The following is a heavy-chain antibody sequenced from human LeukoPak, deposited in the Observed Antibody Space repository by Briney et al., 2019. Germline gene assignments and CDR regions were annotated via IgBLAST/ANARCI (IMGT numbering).Heavy chain of an antibody. D-gene: IGHD2-21*02. J-gene: IGHJ4*02. Sequence: PGGSLRLSCAASGFTFSSYGMSWGRQAPGKGLEWVSAISGSGGSTYYADSVKGRFTISTDNSKTTLYLQMNSLRAEDTAVYYCARDLRACGGDCSNSFDYWGQGTLATVSS. V-gene: IGHV3-23*01. CDR2: ISGSGGST. CDR1: GFTFSSYG. CDR3: ARDLRACGGDCSNSFDY.